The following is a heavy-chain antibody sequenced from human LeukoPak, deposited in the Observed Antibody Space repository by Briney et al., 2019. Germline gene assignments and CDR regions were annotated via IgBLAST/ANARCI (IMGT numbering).Heavy chain of an antibody. CDR1: GFTFTSYW. D-gene: IGHD6-13*01. Sequence: GGSLRLSCAASGFTFTSYWMSWVRQAPGKGLEWVANIKRDGSEKYYVDSVKGRFTISRDNAKNSLYLQMNSLRAEDTAIYYCARGGYSRDYWGQGTLVTVSS. J-gene: IGHJ4*02. V-gene: IGHV3-7*03. CDR2: IKRDGSEK. CDR3: ARGGYSRDY.